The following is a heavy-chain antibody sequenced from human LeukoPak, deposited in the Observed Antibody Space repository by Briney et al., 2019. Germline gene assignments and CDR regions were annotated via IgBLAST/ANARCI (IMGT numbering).Heavy chain of an antibody. J-gene: IGHJ4*02. CDR1: GYTFTSYY. CDR3: ARSGSPWLQFVGYYFDY. D-gene: IGHD5-24*01. Sequence: ASVKVSCKASGYTFTSYYMHWVRQAPGQGLEWMGIINPSGGSTSYAQKFQGRVTMTRDTSTSTVYMELSSLRSEDTAVYYCARSGSPWLQFVGYYFDYWGQGTLVTVSS. CDR2: INPSGGST. V-gene: IGHV1-46*01.